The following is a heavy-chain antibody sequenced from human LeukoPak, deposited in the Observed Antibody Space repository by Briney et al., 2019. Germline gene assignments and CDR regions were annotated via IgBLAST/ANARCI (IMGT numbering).Heavy chain of an antibody. J-gene: IGHJ6*03. V-gene: IGHV4-39*01. CDR2: IYYSGST. CDR3: ARGRGYYYDSSGYFGYYYYYMDV. CDR1: GGSISSSSYY. D-gene: IGHD3-22*01. Sequence: PSETLSLTCTVSGGSISSSSYYWGWIRQPPGKGLEWIGSIYYSGSTYYNPSLKSRVTISVDTSKNQFSLKLSSVTAADTAVYYCARGRGYYYDSSGYFGYYYYYMDVWGKGTTVTVSS.